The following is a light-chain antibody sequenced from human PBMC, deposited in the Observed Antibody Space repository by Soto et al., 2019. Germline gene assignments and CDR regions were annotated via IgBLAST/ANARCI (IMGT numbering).Light chain of an antibody. V-gene: IGKV3-20*01. J-gene: IGKJ5*01. CDR2: GAS. Sequence: EIVLTQSPGTLSLSPGERATLSCRASQSVTRSYLAWYQQKPGQAPRLLIYGASSRATGIPDRFSGSGSGTDFTLTITRLEPEDSAVYYCQEYGSSISITFGQGTRLE. CDR1: QSVTRSY. CDR3: QEYGSSISIT.